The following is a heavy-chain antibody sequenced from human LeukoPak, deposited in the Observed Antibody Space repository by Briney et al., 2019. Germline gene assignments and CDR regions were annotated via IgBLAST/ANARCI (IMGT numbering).Heavy chain of an antibody. CDR2: INSDGSST. J-gene: IGHJ4*02. CDR3: AKDQRGSGDYPVDY. D-gene: IGHD4-17*01. V-gene: IGHV3-74*01. Sequence: RGSLRLSCAASGFTFSSYWMHWVRQAPGKGLVWVSRINSDGSSTSYADSVKGRFTISRDNAKNTLYLQMNSLRTEDTAVYYCAKDQRGSGDYPVDYWGQGTLVTVSS. CDR1: GFTFSSYW.